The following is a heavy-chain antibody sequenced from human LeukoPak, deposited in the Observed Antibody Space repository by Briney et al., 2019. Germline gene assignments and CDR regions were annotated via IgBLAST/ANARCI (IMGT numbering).Heavy chain of an antibody. CDR3: ARTGRWLQRYYFDY. V-gene: IGHV4-38-2*02. CDR1: GYSISSGYY. Sequence: PSETLSLTCTVSGYSISSGYYWGWIRQPPGKGLEWIGSIYHSGSTYYNPSLKSRVTISVDTSKNQFSLKLSSVTAADTAVYYCARTGRWLQRYYFDYWGQGTLVTVSS. J-gene: IGHJ4*02. D-gene: IGHD5-24*01. CDR2: IYHSGST.